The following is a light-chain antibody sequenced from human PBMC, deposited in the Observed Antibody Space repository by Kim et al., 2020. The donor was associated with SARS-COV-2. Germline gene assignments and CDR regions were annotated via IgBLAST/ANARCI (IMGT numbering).Light chain of an antibody. CDR1: KLGDKY. CDR2: QDS. Sequence: SYELTQPPSVSVSPGQTASITCTGDKLGDKYACWYQQKPGQSPVLVIYQDSKRPSGIPERFSGSNSGNTATLTISRTQAMVEADYYCQAWDSSFVVFGGG. V-gene: IGLV3-1*01. CDR3: QAWDSSFVV. J-gene: IGLJ2*01.